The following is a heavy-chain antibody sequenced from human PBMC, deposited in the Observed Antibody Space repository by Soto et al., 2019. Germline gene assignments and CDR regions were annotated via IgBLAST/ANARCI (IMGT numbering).Heavy chain of an antibody. V-gene: IGHV3-23*01. CDR2: IGGSGGYK. CDR1: GFFFSSYA. D-gene: IGHD2-15*01. J-gene: IGHJ4*02. Sequence: LRLSCAASGFFFSSYAMSWVRQAPGKGLEWVSGIGGSGGYKSYADSVKGRFTISRDNSKNTLYLQMESLGAEDTAVYYCAKGHAKYCSDAGCFFDYWGQGTLVTVSS. CDR3: AKGHAKYCSDAGCFFDY.